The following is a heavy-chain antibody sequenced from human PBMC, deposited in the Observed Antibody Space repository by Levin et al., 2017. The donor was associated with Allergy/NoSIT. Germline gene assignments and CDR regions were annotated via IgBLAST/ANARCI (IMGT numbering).Heavy chain of an antibody. V-gene: IGHV5-51*01. J-gene: IGHJ6*03. Sequence: KVSCQGSGYSFTSYWIGWVRQMPGKGLEWMGIIYPGDSDTRYSPSFQGQVTISADKSISTPYLQWSSLTASDIAIYYCARRGNRDYYYYMDVWGKGTTVTVSS. CDR2: IYPGDSDT. CDR1: GYSFTSYW. D-gene: IGHD2/OR15-2a*01. CDR3: ARRGNRDYYYYMDV.